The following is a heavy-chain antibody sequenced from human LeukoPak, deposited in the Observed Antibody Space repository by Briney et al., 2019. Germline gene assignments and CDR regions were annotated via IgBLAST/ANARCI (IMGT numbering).Heavy chain of an antibody. CDR1: GFTFTSYA. V-gene: IGHV3-23*01. CDR2: SSGSGGST. J-gene: IGHJ6*02. CDR3: AKVMAYYYGMDV. Sequence: GGSLRLSCAASGFTFTSYAMSWVRQAPGKGLEWVSASSGSGGSTYYADSVKGRFTISRDNSKDTLYLQMNSLRAENTAVYYCAKVMAYYYGMDVWGQGTTVTVSS. D-gene: IGHD5-24*01.